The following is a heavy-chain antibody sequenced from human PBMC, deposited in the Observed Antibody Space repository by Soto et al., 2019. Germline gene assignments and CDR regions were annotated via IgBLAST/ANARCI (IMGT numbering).Heavy chain of an antibody. CDR3: ARGKYYYDVSGTFDY. CDR1: GGTFSSYT. D-gene: IGHD3-22*01. V-gene: IGHV1-69*02. Sequence: QVQLVQSGAEVKRPGSSVKVSCKASGGTFSSYTFSWVRQAPGQGLEWMGRVIPILGITNYAQKFQGRVAITADKFTSTAYMELSSLRSEDTAMYYCARGKYYYDVSGTFDYWGQGTLVTVSS. J-gene: IGHJ4*02. CDR2: VIPILGIT.